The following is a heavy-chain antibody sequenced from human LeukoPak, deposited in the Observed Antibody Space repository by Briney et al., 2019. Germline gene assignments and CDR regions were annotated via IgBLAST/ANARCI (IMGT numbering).Heavy chain of an antibody. CDR2: INPNSGGT. CDR3: ARGDDSSGYYSPHY. V-gene: IGHV1-2*02. J-gene: IGHJ4*02. Sequence: ASVKVSCKASGYTFTRYYMHWVRQAPGQGLEWRGWINPNSGGTNYAQKFQGRVTMTRATSISTAYMELRRLRSDDTAVYYCARGDDSSGYYSPHYWGQGTLVTVSS. D-gene: IGHD3-22*01. CDR1: GYTFTRYY.